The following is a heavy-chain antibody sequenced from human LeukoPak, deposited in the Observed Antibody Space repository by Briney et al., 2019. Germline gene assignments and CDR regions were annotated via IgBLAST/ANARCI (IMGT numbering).Heavy chain of an antibody. J-gene: IGHJ6*02. CDR3: ARLPTVTSNRIHDGMDV. D-gene: IGHD4-17*01. CDR1: GYSFTTYW. CDR2: IYPDDSDT. V-gene: IGHV5-51*01. Sequence: GESLKISCKGSGYSFTTYWIGWVRQMPGKGLEWMGIIYPDDSDTRYSPSFQGQVTISADKSSSTAYLQWSSLKASDTVMYYCARLPTVTSNRIHDGMDVWGQGTTVTVSS.